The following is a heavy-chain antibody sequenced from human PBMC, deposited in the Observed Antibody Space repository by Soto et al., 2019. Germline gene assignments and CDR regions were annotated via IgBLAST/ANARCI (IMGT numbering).Heavy chain of an antibody. J-gene: IGHJ4*02. Sequence: QVQLVQSGAEVKKPGSSVKVSCKASGGTFSSYTISWVRQAPGQGREWMGRIIPILGIANYAQKFQGRVTITADKSTSTAYMELSSLRSEDTAVYYCARDGEGCSGCSGGWGQGTLVTVSS. CDR2: IIPILGIA. V-gene: IGHV1-69*08. CDR3: ARDGEGCSGCSGG. D-gene: IGHD2-15*01. CDR1: GGTFSSYT.